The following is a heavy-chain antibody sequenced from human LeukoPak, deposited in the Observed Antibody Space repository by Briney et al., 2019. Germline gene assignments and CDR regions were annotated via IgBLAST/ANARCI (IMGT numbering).Heavy chain of an antibody. CDR3: AKGGAALYYYGSENYYYGMDV. J-gene: IGHJ6*02. Sequence: PGGSLRLSCAASGFTFSSYAMSWVRQAPGKGLEWVSAISGSGGSTYYADSVKGRFTISRDNSKNTLYLQMNSLRAEDTAVYYCAKGGAALYYYGSENYYYGMDVWGQGTTVTVSS. V-gene: IGHV3-23*01. CDR2: ISGSGGST. CDR1: GFTFSSYA. D-gene: IGHD3-10*01.